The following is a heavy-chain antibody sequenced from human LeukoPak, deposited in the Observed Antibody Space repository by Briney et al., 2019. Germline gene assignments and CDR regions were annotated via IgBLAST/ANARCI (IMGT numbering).Heavy chain of an antibody. CDR3: ARDGSPAIAIFGMIITNWFDP. J-gene: IGHJ5*02. CDR1: GYTFTGYY. V-gene: IGHV1-2*02. CDR2: INPNSGDT. Sequence: GASVKVSCKASGYTFTGYYIHWVRQAPGQGLEWMGWINPNSGDTMYAQTFQGRVTMTGDTSINTGYMELSRLISDDTAVYYCARDGSPAIAIFGMIITNWFDPWGQGTLVTVSS. D-gene: IGHD3-3*01.